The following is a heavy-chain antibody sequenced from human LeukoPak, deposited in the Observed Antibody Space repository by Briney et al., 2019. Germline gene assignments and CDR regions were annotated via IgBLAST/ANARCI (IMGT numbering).Heavy chain of an antibody. CDR3: AREGLYCSGGSCYSDYMDV. Sequence: GGSLRLSCAASGFTFSSYSMNWVRQAPGKGLEWVSSISSSRSYIYYADSVKGRFTISRDNAKNSLYLQMNSLRAEDTAVYYCAREGLYCSGGSCYSDYMDVWGKGTTVTVSS. D-gene: IGHD2-15*01. J-gene: IGHJ6*03. CDR2: ISSSRSYI. V-gene: IGHV3-21*01. CDR1: GFTFSSYS.